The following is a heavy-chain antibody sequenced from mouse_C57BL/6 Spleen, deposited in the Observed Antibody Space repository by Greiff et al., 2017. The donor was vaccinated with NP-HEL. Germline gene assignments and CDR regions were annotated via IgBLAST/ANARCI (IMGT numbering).Heavy chain of an antibody. Sequence: QVQLQQPGAELVKPGASVKMSCKASGYTFTSYWLTWVKQRPGQGLAWIGDIYPGSGSTNYNEKFKSKATLTVDTSSSTADMQLSSQTSEDSAVYYCARYDDYDWYCDVWGTGTTVTVSS. CDR3: ARYDDYDWYCDV. V-gene: IGHV1-55*01. CDR1: GYTFTSYW. J-gene: IGHJ1*03. CDR2: IYPGSGST. D-gene: IGHD2-3*01.